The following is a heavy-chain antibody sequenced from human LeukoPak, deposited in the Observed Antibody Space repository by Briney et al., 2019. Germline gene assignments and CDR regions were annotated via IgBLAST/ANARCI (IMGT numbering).Heavy chain of an antibody. Sequence: SETLSLTCAVYGGSFSGYYWSWIRQPPGKGLEWIGEINHSGSTNYNPSLKSRVTISVDTSKNQFSLKLSSVTAADTAVYYCARGVVWFGEFDAFDIWGQGTMVTVSS. D-gene: IGHD3-10*01. CDR2: INHSGST. CDR1: GGSFSGYY. J-gene: IGHJ3*02. CDR3: ARGVVWFGEFDAFDI. V-gene: IGHV4-34*01.